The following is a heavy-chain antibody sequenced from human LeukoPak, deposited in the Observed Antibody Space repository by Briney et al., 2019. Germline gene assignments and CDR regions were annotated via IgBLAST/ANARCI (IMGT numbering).Heavy chain of an antibody. CDR2: INPNSGGT. Sequence: ASVKLSCKASGYSCTDYYIHWMRQAPGQGLEWMGWINPNSGGTNSAQKFQGRVSMTRDTSINTAYMEMRRLRSDDTAVYYCASGFMGYDRSGYYDDAFDIWGQGTMVTVSS. CDR1: GYSCTDYY. CDR3: ASGFMGYDRSGYYDDAFDI. J-gene: IGHJ3*02. V-gene: IGHV1-2*02. D-gene: IGHD3-22*01.